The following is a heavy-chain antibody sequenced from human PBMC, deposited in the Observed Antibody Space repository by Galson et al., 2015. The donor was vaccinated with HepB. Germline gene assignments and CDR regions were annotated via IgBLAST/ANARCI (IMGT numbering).Heavy chain of an antibody. CDR3: AKTVLDFDWGDAFDI. CDR2: ISYDGSNK. Sequence: SLRLSCAASGFTFSSYGMHWVRQAPGKGLEWVAVISYDGSNKYYADSVKGRFTISRDNSKNTLYLQMNSLRAEDTAVYYCAKTVLDFDWGDAFDIWGQGTMVTVSS. D-gene: IGHD3-9*01. CDR1: GFTFSSYG. V-gene: IGHV3-30*18. J-gene: IGHJ3*02.